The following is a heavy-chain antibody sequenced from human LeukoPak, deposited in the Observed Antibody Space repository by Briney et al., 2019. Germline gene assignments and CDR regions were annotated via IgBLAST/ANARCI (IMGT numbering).Heavy chain of an antibody. CDR3: AKDTAPRGSQWFGELLT. Sequence: GGSLRLSCAASGFTFTSYAMSWVRQAPGKGLEWVSTISGSDGRTDYADSVKGRFTISRDDSNNTLFLQMSSLRVADTSVYYCAKDTAPRGSQWFGELLTWGRGALVTVSS. V-gene: IGHV3-23*01. CDR1: GFTFTSYA. J-gene: IGHJ4*02. D-gene: IGHD3-10*01. CDR2: ISGSDGRT.